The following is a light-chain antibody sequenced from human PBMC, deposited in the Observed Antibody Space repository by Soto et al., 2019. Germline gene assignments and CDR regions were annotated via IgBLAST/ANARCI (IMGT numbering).Light chain of an antibody. V-gene: IGLV4-69*01. Sequence: QSVLTQSPSASASLGASVKLTCTLSSGHSSYAIAWHQQQPEKGPRYLMKLNSDGSHSKGDGIPDRFSGSSSGAERYLTISRLQSEDEADYYCQTWGTGAHVVFGGGTKVTVL. CDR1: SGHSSYA. J-gene: IGLJ2*01. CDR3: QTWGTGAHVV. CDR2: LNSDGSH.